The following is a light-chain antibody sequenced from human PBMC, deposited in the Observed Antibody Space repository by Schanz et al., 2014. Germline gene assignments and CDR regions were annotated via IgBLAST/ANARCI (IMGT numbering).Light chain of an antibody. CDR1: SSNIGAPYD. V-gene: IGLV1-40*01. Sequence: QSVLTQPPSVSGAPGQRVTISCTGSSSNIGAPYDVHWYQQLPGTAPKLLIFANHNRASGVPDRFSGSKSGASASLAITGLQAEDETDYYCQSYDSSLSGWVFGEGTKLTVL. CDR2: ANH. J-gene: IGLJ3*02. CDR3: QSYDSSLSGWV.